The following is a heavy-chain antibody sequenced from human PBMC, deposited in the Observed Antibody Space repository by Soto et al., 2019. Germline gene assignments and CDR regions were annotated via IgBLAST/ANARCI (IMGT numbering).Heavy chain of an antibody. Sequence: QVQLVESGGGVVQPGRSLRLSCAASGFTFSSYGMHWVRQAPGKGLEWVAVISYDGSIKYYADSVKGRFTISRDNSKNTLYLQMNSLRAEDTAVYYCANTAPSVWFGEFFDYYGMDVWGQGTTVTVSS. D-gene: IGHD3-10*01. J-gene: IGHJ6*02. CDR2: ISYDGSIK. V-gene: IGHV3-30*18. CDR1: GFTFSSYG. CDR3: ANTAPSVWFGEFFDYYGMDV.